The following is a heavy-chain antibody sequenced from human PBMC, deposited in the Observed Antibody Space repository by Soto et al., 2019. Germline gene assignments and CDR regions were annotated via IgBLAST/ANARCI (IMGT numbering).Heavy chain of an antibody. Sequence: SETLSLTCNVSGGSISSSSYSWGWIRQLPGKGLEWIGGIYYSGSTYYNTSHKSRVTIAVDTSKNQISLKLSSVTAADTAVYYCATGEICSPQIAVAREDPSYYYGMDVWGQGTTVIVSS. V-gene: IGHV4-39*01. CDR3: ATGEICSPQIAVAREDPSYYYGMDV. CDR2: IYYSGST. CDR1: GGSISSSSYS. J-gene: IGHJ6*02. D-gene: IGHD6-19*01.